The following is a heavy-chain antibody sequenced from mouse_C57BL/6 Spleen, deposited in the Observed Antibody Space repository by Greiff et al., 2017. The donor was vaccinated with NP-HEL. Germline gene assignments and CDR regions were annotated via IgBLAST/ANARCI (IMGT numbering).Heavy chain of an antibody. Sequence: EVKLVESGEGLVKPGGSLKLSCAASGFTFSSYAMSWVRQTPEQRLEWVAYISSGGDYIYYADTVKGRFTISRDNARNTLYLQMSSLKSEDTAMYYCTRDRGTGFAYWGQGTLVTVSA. J-gene: IGHJ3*01. V-gene: IGHV5-9-1*02. CDR3: TRDRGTGFAY. D-gene: IGHD3-1*01. CDR2: ISSGGDYI. CDR1: GFTFSSYA.